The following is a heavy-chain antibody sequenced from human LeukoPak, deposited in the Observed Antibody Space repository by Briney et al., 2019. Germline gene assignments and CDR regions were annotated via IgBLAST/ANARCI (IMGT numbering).Heavy chain of an antibody. Sequence: GESLKISCKGSGYRITSYWIGWVRQMPGKGLEWMGIIYPGDSDTRYSPSFQGQVTISADKSITTAYLQWSSLKASDTALYYCATHHGSSPKAFDIWGQGTMVTVSS. J-gene: IGHJ3*02. CDR3: ATHHGSSPKAFDI. D-gene: IGHD2-2*03. V-gene: IGHV5-51*01. CDR1: GYRITSYW. CDR2: IYPGDSDT.